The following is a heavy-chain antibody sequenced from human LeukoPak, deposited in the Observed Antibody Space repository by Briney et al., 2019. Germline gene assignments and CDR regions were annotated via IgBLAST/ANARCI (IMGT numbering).Heavy chain of an antibody. CDR3: AGGAQWLAHDY. V-gene: IGHV4-59*08. D-gene: IGHD6-19*01. Sequence: SETLSLTCTVSGGSISSYYWSWIRQPPGKGLEWIGSLYHSGSTNYNPSLNSRVTILVDTSKNQFSLKLSSVTAADTAIYYCAGGAQWLAHDYWGQGTLITVSS. J-gene: IGHJ4*02. CDR2: LYHSGST. CDR1: GGSISSYY.